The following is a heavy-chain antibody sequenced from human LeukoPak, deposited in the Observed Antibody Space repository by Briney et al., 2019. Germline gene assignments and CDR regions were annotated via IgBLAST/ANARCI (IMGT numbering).Heavy chain of an antibody. CDR1: GYTFTRYG. Sequence: GPSVKVSCKASGYTFTRYGISWVRQAPGQGLEWMGWISAYNGNTNNAQKFQGRVTMTTDTSTSTAYMELSSLRSEDTAVYYCARDQGYRYGYGDFDYWGQGTLVTVSS. CDR2: ISAYNGNT. V-gene: IGHV1-18*01. CDR3: ARDQGYRYGYGDFDY. D-gene: IGHD5-18*01. J-gene: IGHJ4*02.